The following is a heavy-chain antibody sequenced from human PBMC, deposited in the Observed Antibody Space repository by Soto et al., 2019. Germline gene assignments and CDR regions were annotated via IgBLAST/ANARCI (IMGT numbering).Heavy chain of an antibody. D-gene: IGHD3-16*01. V-gene: IGHV3-48*03. Sequence: EVQLVESGGGLAQPGGSLRLSCAASGFTFISFEMNWVRQAPGKGLEWDSYISDGGSTMYYADSVKGRFTISRDNAKTSVYLQMNRLRADDTAVYYCARGGRRRYFDNWGQGTLVTVSS. J-gene: IGHJ4*02. CDR1: GFTFISFE. CDR2: ISDGGSTM. CDR3: ARGGRRRYFDN.